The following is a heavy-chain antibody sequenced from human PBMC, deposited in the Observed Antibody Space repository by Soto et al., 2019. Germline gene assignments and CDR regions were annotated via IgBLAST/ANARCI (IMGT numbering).Heavy chain of an antibody. CDR3: ARSYCSGGSCYSNWFDP. V-gene: IGHV1-69*12. D-gene: IGHD2-15*01. CDR1: GGTFSSYA. CDR2: IIPIFGTA. Sequence: QVQLVQSGAEVKKPGSSVKVSCKASGGTFSSYAISWVRQAPGQGLEWMGGIIPIFGTANYAQKFQGRVTITADESTSTAYMELSSLRSEDTAVYYCARSYCSGGSCYSNWFDPRGQGTLVTVSS. J-gene: IGHJ5*02.